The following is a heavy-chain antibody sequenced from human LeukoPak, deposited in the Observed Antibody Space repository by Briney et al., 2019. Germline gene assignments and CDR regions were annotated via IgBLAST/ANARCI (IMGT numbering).Heavy chain of an antibody. J-gene: IGHJ3*02. CDR1: GYTFTSYY. CDR3: AREGCSSTSCYAGSLDI. CDR2: INPSGGST. Sequence: ASVKVSCKASGYTFTSYYMHWVRQAPGRGLEWMGIINPSGGSTSYAQKFQGRVTITRDTSASTAYMELSSLRSEDTAVYYCAREGCSSTSCYAGSLDIWGQGTMVTVSS. D-gene: IGHD2-2*01. V-gene: IGHV1-46*01.